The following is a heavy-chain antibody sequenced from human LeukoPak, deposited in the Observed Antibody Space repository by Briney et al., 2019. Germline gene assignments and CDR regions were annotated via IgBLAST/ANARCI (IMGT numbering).Heavy chain of an antibody. CDR3: ARVGRPVGDAFDI. J-gene: IGHJ3*02. CDR2: IIPIFGTP. V-gene: IGHV1-69*05. Sequence: ASVKVSCKASGGTFSSYTISWVRQAPGQGLEWMGRIIPIFGTPNYAQKFQGRVTIATDESTSTAYMELGSLRSDDTAVYYCARVGRPVGDAFDIWGQGTMVTVSS. CDR1: GGTFSSYT. D-gene: IGHD1-14*01.